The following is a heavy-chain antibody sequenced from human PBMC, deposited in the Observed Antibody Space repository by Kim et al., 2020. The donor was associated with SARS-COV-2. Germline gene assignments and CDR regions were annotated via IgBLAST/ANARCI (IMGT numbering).Heavy chain of an antibody. V-gene: IGHV3-30*04. J-gene: IGHJ3*02. D-gene: IGHD3-9*01. CDR2: ISYDGSSK. CDR1: GFPFGDHA. Sequence: GGSLRLSCAASGFPFGDHAMHWVRQAPGKGLEWLAIISYDGSSKYYRDSVKGRFTISRDNSENTLYLHMNSLTTEDAAVYFCVSSTYRNDVFGLFDMWG. CDR3: VSSTYRNDVFGLFDM.